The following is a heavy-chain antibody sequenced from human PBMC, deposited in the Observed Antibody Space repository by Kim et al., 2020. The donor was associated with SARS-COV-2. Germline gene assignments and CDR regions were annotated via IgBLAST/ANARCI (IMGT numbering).Heavy chain of an antibody. V-gene: IGHV5-51*01. J-gene: IGHJ4*02. D-gene: IGHD5-18*01. Sequence: SPSVPGQVTISADKSISTAYLQWSSLKASDTAMYYCARHVDTAMVSYFDYWGQGTLVTVSS. CDR3: ARHVDTAMVSYFDY.